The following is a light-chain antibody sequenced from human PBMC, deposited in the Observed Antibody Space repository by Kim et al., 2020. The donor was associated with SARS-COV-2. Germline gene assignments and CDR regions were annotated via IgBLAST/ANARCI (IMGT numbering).Light chain of an antibody. J-gene: IGKJ2*01. V-gene: IGKV1-39*01. CDR2: AIS. Sequence: DIQMTQSPSSLSASVGDRVTITCRASRSISSYLNWYQQKPGKAPKLLIYAISHLQSGVPSRFSGTISGSDFTLTISSLQPEDFATYFCQQSYSSPYTFGQGTKLEIK. CDR3: QQSYSSPYT. CDR1: RSISSY.